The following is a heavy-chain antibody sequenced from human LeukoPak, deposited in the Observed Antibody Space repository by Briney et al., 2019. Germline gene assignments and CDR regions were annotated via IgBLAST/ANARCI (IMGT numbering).Heavy chain of an antibody. CDR3: ARGLGYSYGHEALDY. Sequence: SETLSLTCAVYGGSFSGYYWSWIRQPPGKGLEWIGEINHSGSTNYNPSLKSRVTISVDTSKNQFSLKLSSVTAADTAVYYCARGLGYSYGHEALDYWGQGTLVTVSS. J-gene: IGHJ4*02. V-gene: IGHV4-34*01. CDR2: INHSGST. D-gene: IGHD5-18*01. CDR1: GGSFSGYY.